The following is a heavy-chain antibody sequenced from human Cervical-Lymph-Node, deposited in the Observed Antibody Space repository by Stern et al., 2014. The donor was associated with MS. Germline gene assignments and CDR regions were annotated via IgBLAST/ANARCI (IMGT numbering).Heavy chain of an antibody. CDR3: AKKSVGTTGTTTAFDY. D-gene: IGHD1-1*01. V-gene: IGHV3-30*18. Sequence: VQLEESGGGVVQPGTSLRLSCAVSGFTFSNYGMHWVRQAPGKGLEWVAVISYDADVKVYADSVKGRFTISRDTPKNTMYLQLNSLKVEDTAVYFCAKKSVGTTGTTTAFDYWGQGTLVTVSS. J-gene: IGHJ4*02. CDR1: GFTFSNYG. CDR2: ISYDADVK.